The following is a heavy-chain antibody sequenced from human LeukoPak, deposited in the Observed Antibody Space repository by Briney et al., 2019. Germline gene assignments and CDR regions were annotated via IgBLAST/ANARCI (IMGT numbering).Heavy chain of an antibody. Sequence: SVKVSCKASGGTSSSYAISWVRQAPGQGLEWMGGIIPIFGTANYAQKFQGRVTITADESTSTAYMELSSLRSKDTAVYYCARFWGSGTGFDYWGQGTLVTVSS. D-gene: IGHD7-27*01. V-gene: IGHV1-69*01. CDR2: IIPIFGTA. J-gene: IGHJ4*02. CDR1: GGTSSSYA. CDR3: ARFWGSGTGFDY.